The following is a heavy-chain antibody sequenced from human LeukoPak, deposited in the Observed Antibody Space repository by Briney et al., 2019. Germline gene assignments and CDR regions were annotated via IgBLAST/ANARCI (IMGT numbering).Heavy chain of an antibody. V-gene: IGHV3-23*01. J-gene: IGHJ4*02. CDR3: AKDLNPYGDYPFDY. D-gene: IGHD4-17*01. Sequence: GGSLRLSCAASGFTFSSYAMSWVRQAPGMGLEWVSAISGSGGSTYYADSVKGRFTISRDNSKNTLYLQMNSLRAEDTAVYYCAKDLNPYGDYPFDYWGQGTLVTVSS. CDR2: ISGSGGST. CDR1: GFTFSSYA.